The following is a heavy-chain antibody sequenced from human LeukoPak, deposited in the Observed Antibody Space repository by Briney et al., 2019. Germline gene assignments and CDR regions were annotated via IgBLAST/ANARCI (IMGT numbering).Heavy chain of an antibody. Sequence: KPSETLSLTCAVYGGSFSGYYWSWIRQPPGKGLEWIGEINQSGSTNYNPSLKSRVTISVDTSKNQFSVKLSSVTAADTAVYYCARGPGPDIVVVPAAIFDYWGQGTLVTVSS. CDR1: GGSFSGYY. J-gene: IGHJ4*02. CDR2: INQSGST. V-gene: IGHV4-34*01. CDR3: ARGPGPDIVVVPAAIFDY. D-gene: IGHD2-2*02.